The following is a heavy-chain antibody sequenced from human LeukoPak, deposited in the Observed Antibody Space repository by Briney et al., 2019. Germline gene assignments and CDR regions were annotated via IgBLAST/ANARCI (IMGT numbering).Heavy chain of an antibody. Sequence: PSETLSLTCTVSGGSISSGSYYWGWVRQPPGKGLEWIGSGSSHYNPSLKSRVTISVDTSNNQFSLRLSSVTAADTAVYYCARGEGAVTPWGQGTLVTVSS. D-gene: IGHD1-26*01. CDR1: GGSISSGSYY. CDR3: ARGEGAVTP. V-gene: IGHV4-39*07. CDR2: GSS. J-gene: IGHJ4*02.